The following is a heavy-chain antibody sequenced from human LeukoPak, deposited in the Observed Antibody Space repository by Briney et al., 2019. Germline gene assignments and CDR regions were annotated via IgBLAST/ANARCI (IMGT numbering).Heavy chain of an antibody. J-gene: IGHJ4*02. D-gene: IGHD4-23*01. CDR3: AKDLRWTFDY. CDR2: IRYDGSNK. Sequence: GGSLRLSCAASGFTFSSYGMHWVRQAPGKGLEWVAFIRYDGSNKYCADSVKGRFTISRDNSKNTLYLQMNSLRAEDTAVYYCAKDLRWTFDYWGQGTLVTVSS. V-gene: IGHV3-30*02. CDR1: GFTFSSYG.